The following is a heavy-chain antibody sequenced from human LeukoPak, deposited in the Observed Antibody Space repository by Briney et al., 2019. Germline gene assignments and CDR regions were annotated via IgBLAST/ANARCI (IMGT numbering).Heavy chain of an antibody. CDR1: GFTFTSYA. CDR2: ITGSGGSGGST. V-gene: IGHV3-23*01. CDR3: ARDPNYYYMDV. J-gene: IGHJ6*03. Sequence: GGSLRLSCAASGFTFTSYAMSWVRQAPGKGLEWVSTITGSGGSGGSTYYADAVRGRFTISRDNSNNTLYLQMSSLRAEDTAVYYCARDPNYYYMDVWGKGTTVTVSS.